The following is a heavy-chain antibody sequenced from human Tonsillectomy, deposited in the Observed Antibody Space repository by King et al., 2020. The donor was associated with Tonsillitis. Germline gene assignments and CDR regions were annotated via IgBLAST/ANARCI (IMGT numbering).Heavy chain of an antibody. J-gene: IGHJ6*03. CDR3: ARPTRAVASLYYYYYMDV. V-gene: IGHV3-33*08. CDR1: GFTFSSDG. D-gene: IGHD6-19*01. CDR2: IWYDGSNK. Sequence: VQLVESGGGVVQPGRSLRLSCAASGFTFSSDGMHWVRQAPGKGLEWVAVIWYDGSNKYYADSVKGRFTISRDNSKNTLYLQMNSLRAEDTAVYYCARPTRAVASLYYYYYMDVWGKGTTVTVSS.